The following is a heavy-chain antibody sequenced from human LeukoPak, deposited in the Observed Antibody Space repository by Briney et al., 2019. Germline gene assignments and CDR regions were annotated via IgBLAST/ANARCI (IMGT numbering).Heavy chain of an antibody. J-gene: IGHJ3*02. Sequence: SETLSLTCTVSGGSITSTRYYWGWIRQPPGEGLEWLGTIYYSGSTYYNPSLKSRVTISVDTSKQQFSLKLTSVTAADTAVYYCASGEPVVITGAFDIWGQGTMVTVSS. CDR3: ASGEPVVITGAFDI. CDR1: GGSITSTRYY. D-gene: IGHD3-22*01. V-gene: IGHV4-39*07. CDR2: IYYSGST.